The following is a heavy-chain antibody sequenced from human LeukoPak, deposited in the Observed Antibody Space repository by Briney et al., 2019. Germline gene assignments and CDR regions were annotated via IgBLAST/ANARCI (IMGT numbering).Heavy chain of an antibody. V-gene: IGHV3-13*01. Sequence: PGGSLRLSCAASGFTFSSYDMHWVRQATGKGLEWVSAIGTAGDTYYPGSVKGRFTISRENAKNSLYLQMNSLRAGDTAVYYCARDPRITMVRGVINTALLDYWGQGTLVTVSS. CDR2: IGTAGDT. CDR3: ARDPRITMVRGVINTALLDY. CDR1: GFTFSSYD. J-gene: IGHJ4*02. D-gene: IGHD3-10*01.